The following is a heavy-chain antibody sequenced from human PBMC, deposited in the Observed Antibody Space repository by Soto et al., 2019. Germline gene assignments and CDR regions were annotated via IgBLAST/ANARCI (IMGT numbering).Heavy chain of an antibody. V-gene: IGHV1-69*13. CDR1: GGTFSSYA. CDR2: IIPIFGTA. CDR3: ARVVPAAMAAFDI. J-gene: IGHJ3*02. D-gene: IGHD2-2*01. Sequence: ASVKVSCKASGGTFSSYAISWVRQARGQGLEWMGGIIPIFGTANYAQKFQGRVTITADESTSTAYMELSSLRSEDTAVYYCARVVPAAMAAFDIWGQATMVTVSS.